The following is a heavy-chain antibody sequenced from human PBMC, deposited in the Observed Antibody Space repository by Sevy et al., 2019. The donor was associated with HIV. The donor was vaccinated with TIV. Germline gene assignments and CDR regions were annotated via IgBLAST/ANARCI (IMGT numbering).Heavy chain of an antibody. Sequence: ASVKVSCKASGYTFTGYYMHWVRQAPGQGLEWMGWINPNSGGTNYAQKFQGRVTMTRDTSISTAYTELSRLRSDDTAVYYCARGYCSGGSCYGRLYYFDYWGQGTLVTVSS. CDR3: ARGYCSGGSCYGRLYYFDY. CDR1: GYTFTGYY. D-gene: IGHD2-15*01. J-gene: IGHJ4*02. CDR2: INPNSGGT. V-gene: IGHV1-2*02.